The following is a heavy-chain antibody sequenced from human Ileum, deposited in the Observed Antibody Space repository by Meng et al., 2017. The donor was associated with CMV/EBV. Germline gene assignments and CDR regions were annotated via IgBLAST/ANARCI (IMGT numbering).Heavy chain of an antibody. J-gene: IGHJ4*02. CDR1: SDSISSDSW. CDR3: ARNFGY. Sequence: TLSLTCVVSSDSISSDSWWSWVRQPPGKGLEWIGEISHSGYTNYNPSLKSRVTVSVDKSENQLSLKLTSVTAADTAVYYCARNFGYWGQGTLVTVSS. CDR2: ISHSGYT. V-gene: IGHV4-4*02.